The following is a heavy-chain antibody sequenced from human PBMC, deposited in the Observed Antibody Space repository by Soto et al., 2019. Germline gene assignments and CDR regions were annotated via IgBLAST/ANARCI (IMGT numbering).Heavy chain of an antibody. CDR3: AGDCSGGSCYGPHLPSFDS. CDR1: GFTFSSYS. Sequence: GGSLRLSCAASGFTFSSYSMNWVRQAPGKGLEWVSSISSSSSYIYYADSVKGRFTISRDNAKNSLYLQMNSLRAEDTAVYYCAGDCSGGSCYGPHLPSFDSWGQGTLGTVFS. V-gene: IGHV3-21*01. CDR2: ISSSSSYI. J-gene: IGHJ5*01. D-gene: IGHD2-15*01.